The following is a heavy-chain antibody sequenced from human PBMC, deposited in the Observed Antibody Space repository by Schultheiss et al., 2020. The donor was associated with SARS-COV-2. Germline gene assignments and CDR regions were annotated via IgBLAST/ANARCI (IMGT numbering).Heavy chain of an antibody. D-gene: IGHD4-11*01. J-gene: IGHJ6*02. Sequence: SETLSLTCAVSGGSISSSNWWSWVRQHPGKGLEWIGYIYYSGSTYYNPSLKSRVTISVDTSKNQFSLRLSSVTAADTAVYYCARSTVNYGMDVWGQGTTVTVSS. CDR1: GGSISSSNW. V-gene: IGHV4-4*02. CDR2: IYYSGST. CDR3: ARSTVNYGMDV.